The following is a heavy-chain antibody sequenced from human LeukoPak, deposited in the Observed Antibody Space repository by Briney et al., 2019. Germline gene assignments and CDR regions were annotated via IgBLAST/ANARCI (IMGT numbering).Heavy chain of an antibody. V-gene: IGHV3-11*01. CDR3: ARDRNPIIGDYYFDY. CDR2: INSSGSTI. CDR1: GFPFSSYA. J-gene: IGHJ4*02. D-gene: IGHD3-16*02. Sequence: GGSLRLSLAASGFPFSSYAMSWSRPAPGKGVGWVSYINSSGSTIYYSDSVKGRFTISRDNAKNSLYLQMNSLRAEDTAVYYCARDRNPIIGDYYFDYWGQGTLVTVSS.